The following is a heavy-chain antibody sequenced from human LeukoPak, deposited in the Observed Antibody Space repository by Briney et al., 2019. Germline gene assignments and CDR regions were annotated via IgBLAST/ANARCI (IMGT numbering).Heavy chain of an antibody. CDR3: ATQRSYYFDSSDYFRENDAFDI. CDR1: GGSISSSSYY. J-gene: IGHJ3*02. CDR2: IYYSGST. D-gene: IGHD3-22*01. V-gene: IGHV4-39*07. Sequence: SDTLSLTCTVSGGSISSSSYYWGWIRQPPGKGLEWIGSIYYSGSTYYNPSLKSRVTISVDTSKNQFSLQLSSVTAADTAVYYCATQRSYYFDSSDYFRENDAFDIWGQGTMVTVSS.